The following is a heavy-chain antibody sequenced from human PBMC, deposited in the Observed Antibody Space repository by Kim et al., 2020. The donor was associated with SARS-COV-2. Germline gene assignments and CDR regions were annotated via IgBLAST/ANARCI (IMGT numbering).Heavy chain of an antibody. Sequence: ASVKVSCKASGYTFTGYYMHWVRQAPGQGLEWMGWINPNSGGTNYAQKFQGRVTMTRDTSISTAYMELSRLRSDYTAVYYCARDDRITMVRGVIIIGAPVDYWGQGTLVTVSS. CDR1: GYTFTGYY. D-gene: IGHD3-10*01. CDR3: ARDDRITMVRGVIIIGAPVDY. J-gene: IGHJ4*02. V-gene: IGHV1-2*02. CDR2: INPNSGGT.